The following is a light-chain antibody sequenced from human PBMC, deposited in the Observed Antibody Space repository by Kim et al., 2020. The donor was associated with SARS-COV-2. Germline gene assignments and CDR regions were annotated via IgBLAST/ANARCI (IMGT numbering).Light chain of an antibody. CDR2: GTS. CDR3: QHYGSSVWT. CDR1: QGVSSEY. J-gene: IGKJ1*01. Sequence: PGEIATLSCRANQGVSSEYVAWYQLRPGQAPRLLIYGTSTRATGIPDRFSGSGSGTDFTLTISRLEPEDFALYYFQHYGSSVWTFGQGTKVDIK. V-gene: IGKV3-20*01.